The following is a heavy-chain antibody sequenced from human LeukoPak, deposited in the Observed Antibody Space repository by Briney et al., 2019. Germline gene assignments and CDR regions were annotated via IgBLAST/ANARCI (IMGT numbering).Heavy chain of an antibody. CDR1: GFTFSSYS. Sequence: PGGSLRLSCAASGFTFSSYSMNWVRQAPGKGLDWVSSISSSSSYIYYADSVKGRFTISRDNAKNSLYLQMNSLRAEDTAVYYCARDISPAGTEDAFDIWGQGTMVTVSS. V-gene: IGHV3-21*01. CDR3: ARDISPAGTEDAFDI. D-gene: IGHD1-1*01. J-gene: IGHJ3*02. CDR2: ISSSSSYI.